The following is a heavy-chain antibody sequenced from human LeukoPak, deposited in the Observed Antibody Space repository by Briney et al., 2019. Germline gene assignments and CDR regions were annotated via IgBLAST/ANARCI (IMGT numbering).Heavy chain of an antibody. CDR1: GFTFSNAW. J-gene: IGHJ4*02. CDR2: IKSKTDGGTT. Sequence: GGSLRLSCAASGFTFSNAWMSWVRQAPGKGLEWVGRIKSKTDGGTTDYAAPVKGRFTISRDDSKNTLYLQINSLKTEDTAMYYCTTAYNGNYYGTYWGQGTLVTVSS. CDR3: TTAYNGNYYGTY. V-gene: IGHV3-15*01. D-gene: IGHD1-26*01.